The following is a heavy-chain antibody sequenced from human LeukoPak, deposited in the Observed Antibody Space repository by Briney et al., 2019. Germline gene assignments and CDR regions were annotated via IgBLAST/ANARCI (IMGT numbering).Heavy chain of an antibody. CDR2: ISAYNGNT. V-gene: IGHV1-18*01. Sequence: ASVKVSCKASGYTFTNNGISWVRQAPGQGLEGMGWISAYNGNTNYAQKLQGTVTMTTDTSTSTAYMELRSLRSDDTAVYYCAREGPPGYYFDYWGQGTLVTVSS. CDR1: GYTFTNNG. CDR3: AREGPPGYYFDY. J-gene: IGHJ4*02.